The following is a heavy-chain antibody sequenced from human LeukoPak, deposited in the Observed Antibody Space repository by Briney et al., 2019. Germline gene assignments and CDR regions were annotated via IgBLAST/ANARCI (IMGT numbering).Heavy chain of an antibody. CDR2: IDTSGST. CDR1: GVSISSYY. Sequence: PSETLSLTCNVSGVSISSYYWSWIRQPAGKGLEWIGRIDTSGSTNYNPSLKSRVTMSVDTSKNQFSLKLSSVTAADTAVYYCARDQYYYDSSGYLTFDYWGQGTLVTVSS. CDR3: ARDQYYYDSSGYLTFDY. J-gene: IGHJ4*02. D-gene: IGHD3-22*01. V-gene: IGHV4-4*07.